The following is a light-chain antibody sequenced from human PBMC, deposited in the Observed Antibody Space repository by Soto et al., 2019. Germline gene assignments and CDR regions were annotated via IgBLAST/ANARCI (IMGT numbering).Light chain of an antibody. J-gene: IGLJ1*01. Sequence: SVPAQPRSVSGSPGQSVTISCTGTSSDVGGYNYVSWYQQHPGKAPKLMIYDVSKRPSGVPDRFSGSKSGNTASLTISGLEAEDEADYYCCSYAGSYTFVFGTGTKVTVL. V-gene: IGLV2-11*01. CDR1: SSDVGGYNY. CDR2: DVS. CDR3: CSYAGSYTFV.